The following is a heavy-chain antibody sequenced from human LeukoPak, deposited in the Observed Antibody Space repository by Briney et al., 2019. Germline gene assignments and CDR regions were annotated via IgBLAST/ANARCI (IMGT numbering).Heavy chain of an antibody. D-gene: IGHD2-2*01. CDR2: IIPILGIA. V-gene: IGHV1-69*02. CDR1: GGTFSSYT. CDR3: ARGGLVVGVSNWFDP. J-gene: IGHJ5*02. Sequence: SVKVSCKASGGTFSSYTISWVRQAPGQGLEWMGRIIPILGIANYAQKFQGRVTVTADKSTSTAYMELSSLRSEDTAVYYCARGGLVVGVSNWFDPWGQGTLVTVSS.